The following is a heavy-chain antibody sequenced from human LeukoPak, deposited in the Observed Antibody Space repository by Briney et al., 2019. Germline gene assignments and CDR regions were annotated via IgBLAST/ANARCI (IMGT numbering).Heavy chain of an antibody. CDR3: ARGAPAGYDWNYVY. J-gene: IGHJ4*02. Sequence: GSLRLSCAASGFTFRIYTLNWVRQPPGKGLEWIGEISHGGDTNYNPSLKSRVIISVDTSKNQFSLKMNSVTAADTAVYYCARGAPAGYDWNYVYGGQGTLVTVSS. CDR2: ISHGGDT. CDR1: GFTFRIYT. V-gene: IGHV4-34*01. D-gene: IGHD1-7*01.